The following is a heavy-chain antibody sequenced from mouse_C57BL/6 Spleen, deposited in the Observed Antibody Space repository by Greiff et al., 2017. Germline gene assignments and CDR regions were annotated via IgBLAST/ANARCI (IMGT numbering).Heavy chain of an antibody. D-gene: IGHD1-1*01. Sequence: VQLQESGPELVKPGASVKISCKASGYSFTSYYIHWVKQRPGQGLEWIGWIYPGSGNTKYNEKFKGKATLTADTSSSTAYMQLSSLTSEDSAVYYCARGGYYGSSYEWYFDVWGTGTTVTVSS. CDR2: IYPGSGNT. V-gene: IGHV1-66*01. CDR3: ARGGYYGSSYEWYFDV. CDR1: GYSFTSYY. J-gene: IGHJ1*03.